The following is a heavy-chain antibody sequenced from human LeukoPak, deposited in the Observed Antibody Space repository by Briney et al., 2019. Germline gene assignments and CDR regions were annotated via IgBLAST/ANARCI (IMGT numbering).Heavy chain of an antibody. Sequence: PSQTLSLTCTVSGGSISSGGYYWSWIRQHPGKGLEWIGHIYHDGRTDYTPSHKSRVTISIDTSRNQFSLRLSSVTAADTAVYYCARDSFYGSGSFGEIDYWGQGTLVTVSS. CDR3: ARDSFYGSGSFGEIDY. V-gene: IGHV4-31*03. J-gene: IGHJ4*02. CDR1: GGSISSGGYY. D-gene: IGHD3-10*01. CDR2: IYHDGRT.